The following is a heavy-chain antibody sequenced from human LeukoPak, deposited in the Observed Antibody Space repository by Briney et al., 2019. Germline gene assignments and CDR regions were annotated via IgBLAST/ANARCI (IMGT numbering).Heavy chain of an antibody. V-gene: IGHV3-30-3*01. CDR1: GFTFSTYF. D-gene: IGHD4-17*01. CDR3: ARDGTVTTLDY. Sequence: GRSLRLSCAASGFTFSTYFMHWVRQAPGKGLEWVAVIASDGSHTFYVESVKGRFTISRDNSKNTLYLQMNSLRAEDTAVYYCARDGTVTTLDYWGQGTLVTVSS. CDR2: IASDGSHT. J-gene: IGHJ4*02.